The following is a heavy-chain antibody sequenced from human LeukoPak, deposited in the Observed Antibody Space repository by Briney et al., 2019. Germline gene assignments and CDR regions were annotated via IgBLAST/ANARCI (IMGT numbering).Heavy chain of an antibody. J-gene: IGHJ4*02. CDR2: IYSGGSS. Sequence: GGSLRLSCAASGFTVSSKYMSWVRQAPGKGLEWVSVIYSGGSSYYADSVKGRFTISRDNSKNTLYLQMNSLRAEDTAVYYCARGYSSGWIFYYFDYWRQGTLVTVSS. CDR1: GFTVSSKY. CDR3: ARGYSSGWIFYYFDY. D-gene: IGHD6-19*01. V-gene: IGHV3-53*01.